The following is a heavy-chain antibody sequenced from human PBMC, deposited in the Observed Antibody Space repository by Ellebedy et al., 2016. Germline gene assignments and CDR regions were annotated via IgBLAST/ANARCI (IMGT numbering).Heavy chain of an antibody. J-gene: IGHJ6*03. CDR2: IYYSGST. CDR3: ARDRGIVVPPTYYYYMDV. CDR1: GGSISSGGYY. D-gene: IGHD2-2*01. Sequence: SETLSLTXTVSGGSISSGGYYWSWIRQHPGKGLEWIGYIYYSGSTYYNPSLKSRVTISVDTSKNQFSLKLSSVTAADTAVYYCARDRGIVVPPTYYYYMDVWGKGTTVTVSS. V-gene: IGHV4-31*03.